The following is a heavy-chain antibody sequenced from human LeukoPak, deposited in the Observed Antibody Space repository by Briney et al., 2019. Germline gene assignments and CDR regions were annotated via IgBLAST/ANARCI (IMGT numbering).Heavy chain of an antibody. CDR1: GFTFSSYA. J-gene: IGHJ4*02. CDR2: ISGSGGST. V-gene: IGHV3-23*01. CDR3: AKLVSLNLLLDY. D-gene: IGHD2-8*01. Sequence: GGSLRLSCAASGFTFSSYAMSWVRQAPGKGLEWVSAISGSGGSTYYADSVKGRFTISRNNSKNTLYLQMNSLRAEDTAVYYCAKLVSLNLLLDYWGQGTLVTVSS.